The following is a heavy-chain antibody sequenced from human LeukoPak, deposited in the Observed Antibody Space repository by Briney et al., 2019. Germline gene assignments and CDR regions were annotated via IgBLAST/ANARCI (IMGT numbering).Heavy chain of an antibody. J-gene: IGHJ4*02. D-gene: IGHD1-26*01. CDR2: IYYSGST. CDR1: GDSTSSDRYY. Sequence: SETLSLTCTVSGDSTSSDRYYGGWVRQPPGKGLEWIGNIYYSGSTYYNPSLKSRVTMSVDTSKNQFFLKLNSVTAADAAVYYCARGRPYSGGYHLDYWGQGTLVTVSA. CDR3: ARGRPYSGGYHLDY. V-gene: IGHV4-39*01.